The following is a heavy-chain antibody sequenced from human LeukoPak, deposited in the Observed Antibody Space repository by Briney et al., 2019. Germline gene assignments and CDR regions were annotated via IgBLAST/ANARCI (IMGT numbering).Heavy chain of an antibody. D-gene: IGHD3-22*01. CDR2: ISNDGVYT. V-gene: IGHV3-23*01. J-gene: IGHJ4*02. CDR3: AKGSSGGRPYYFDY. Sequence: GGSLRLSCAASGFTFSSYSMNWVRQSPGKGLERISAISNDGVYTFHADSVKGRLTISRDNSKNTLYLQMDSLRAEDTAIYYCAKGSSGGRPYYFDYWGQGTLVTVSS. CDR1: GFTFSSYS.